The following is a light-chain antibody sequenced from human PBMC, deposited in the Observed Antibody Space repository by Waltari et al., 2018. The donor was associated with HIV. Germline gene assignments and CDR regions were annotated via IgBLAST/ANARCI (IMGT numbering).Light chain of an antibody. Sequence: DIVMTQSPLSLPVTPGEPASISCRSSQSLLHRNGYNYLDWYLQKPGQSPQLLIYLGSNRASGVSDRFSGSGSGTYFTLKISRVEAEDVGVYYCMQALQTPFTFGPGTKVDIK. J-gene: IGKJ3*01. V-gene: IGKV2-28*01. CDR1: QSLLHRNGYNY. CDR3: MQALQTPFT. CDR2: LGS.